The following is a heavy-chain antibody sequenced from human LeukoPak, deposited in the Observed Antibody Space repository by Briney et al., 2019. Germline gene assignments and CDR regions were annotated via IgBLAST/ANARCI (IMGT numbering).Heavy chain of an antibody. CDR3: AREGYYYDSSGYDDY. CDR1: GFTFSSYA. CDR2: ISYDGSNK. D-gene: IGHD3-22*01. Sequence: GSLRLSCAASGFTFSSYAMHWVRQAPGKGLEWVAVISYDGSNKYYADSVKGRFTISRDNSKNTLYLQTNSLRAEDTAVYYCAREGYYYDSSGYDDYWGQGTLVTVSS. J-gene: IGHJ4*02. V-gene: IGHV3-30*04.